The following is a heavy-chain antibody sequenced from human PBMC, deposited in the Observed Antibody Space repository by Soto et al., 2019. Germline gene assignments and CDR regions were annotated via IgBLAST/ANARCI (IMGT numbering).Heavy chain of an antibody. D-gene: IGHD2-8*01. Sequence: SETLSLTCAVYGGSFSGYYWSWIRQPPGKGLEWIGEINHSGSTNYNPSLKSRVTISVDTSKNQFSLKLSSVTAADTAVYYCARQRGDCTNGVCSFIDYWGQGTLVTVSS. V-gene: IGHV4-34*01. CDR2: INHSGST. CDR1: GGSFSGYY. CDR3: ARQRGDCTNGVCSFIDY. J-gene: IGHJ4*02.